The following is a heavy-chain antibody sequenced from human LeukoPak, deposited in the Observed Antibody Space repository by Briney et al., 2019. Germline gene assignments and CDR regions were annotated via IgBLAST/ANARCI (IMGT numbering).Heavy chain of an antibody. CDR1: GFTVSSNY. CDR3: ARVVGNWFDP. CDR2: IYSGGST. Sequence: GGSQRLSCAASGFTVSSNYMSWVRQAPGKGLEWVSVIYSGGSTYYADSVKGRFTVSRDNSKNTLYLQMNSLRAEDTAVYYCARVVGNWFDPWGQGTLVTVSS. D-gene: IGHD1-26*01. J-gene: IGHJ5*02. V-gene: IGHV3-53*01.